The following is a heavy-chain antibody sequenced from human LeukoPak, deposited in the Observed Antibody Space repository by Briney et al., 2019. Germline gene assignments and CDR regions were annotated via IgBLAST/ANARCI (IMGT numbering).Heavy chain of an antibody. CDR1: GFSFSTYE. CDR3: ARDRDVDYGNDGFDI. Sequence: GGSLRLSRAASGFSFSTYEFHWVRHAPGKVLEWVSYISASGQTIYYADSVRGRFTISRDNAKNSLYLQMNSLGAEDTAVYHCARDRDVDYGNDGFDIWGQGTTVTVSS. V-gene: IGHV3-48*03. CDR2: ISASGQTI. J-gene: IGHJ3*02. D-gene: IGHD4/OR15-4a*01.